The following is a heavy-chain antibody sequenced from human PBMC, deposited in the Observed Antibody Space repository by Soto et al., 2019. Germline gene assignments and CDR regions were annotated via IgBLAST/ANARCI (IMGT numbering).Heavy chain of an antibody. CDR1: GYTFTSYD. CDR3: ARERSSGSYPYPDY. J-gene: IGHJ4*02. CDR2: MNPNSGNT. Sequence: QVQLVQSGAEVKKPGASVKVSCEASGYTFTSYDINWVRQATGQGLEWMGWMNPNSGNTGYAQKFQGRVTMTRNTSISTAYMELSSLRSEDAAVYYCARERSSGSYPYPDYWGQGTLVTVSS. V-gene: IGHV1-8*01. D-gene: IGHD3-10*01.